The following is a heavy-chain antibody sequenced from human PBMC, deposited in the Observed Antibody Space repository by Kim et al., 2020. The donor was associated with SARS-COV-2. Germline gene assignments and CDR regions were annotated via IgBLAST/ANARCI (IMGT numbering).Heavy chain of an antibody. Sequence: GGSLRLSCEASGFTFSNYWMNWVRQGPGKGLVWVSRINSDGGDTHYADSVKGRFTISRDNAENTLHLQLNSLGVEDTAIYYCARGTFQQGFDPWGQGTIVTVSS. J-gene: IGHJ5*02. CDR1: GFTFSNYW. CDR2: INSDGGDT. V-gene: IGHV3-74*01. CDR3: ARGTFQQGFDP.